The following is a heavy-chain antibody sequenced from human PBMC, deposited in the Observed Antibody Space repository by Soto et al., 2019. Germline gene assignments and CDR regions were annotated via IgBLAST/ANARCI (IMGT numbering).Heavy chain of an antibody. Sequence: QVQLQESGPGLVKPSGTLSLTCTVSGVSVSSAFWWTWVRQPPGQGLEWIGEVHHGLGDNQNPSLNRRVTMSVDSSKNQFSLELRSVTAADTAVYYCARIPYGYYAIDVWGQGTTVTVSS. V-gene: IGHV4-4*02. CDR1: GVSVSSAFW. CDR2: VHHGLGD. CDR3: ARIPYGYYAIDV. D-gene: IGHD4-17*01. J-gene: IGHJ6*02.